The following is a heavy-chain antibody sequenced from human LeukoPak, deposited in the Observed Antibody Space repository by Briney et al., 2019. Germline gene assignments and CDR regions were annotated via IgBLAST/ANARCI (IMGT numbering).Heavy chain of an antibody. J-gene: IGHJ4*02. CDR3: ARPGSIAGGYDY. CDR2: IYPGDSDT. CDR1: GYSFTTYW. V-gene: IGHV5-51*01. Sequence: PGGSLRLSCKGSGYSFTTYWIGWVRQMPGKGLEWMGIIYPGDSDTRYSPSFQGQVTISADKSISTAYPQWSSLKASDTAMYYCARPGSIAGGYDYWGQGTLVTVSS. D-gene: IGHD6-6*01.